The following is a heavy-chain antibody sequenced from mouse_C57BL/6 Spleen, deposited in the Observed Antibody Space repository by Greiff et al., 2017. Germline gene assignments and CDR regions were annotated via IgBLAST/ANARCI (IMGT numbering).Heavy chain of an antibody. D-gene: IGHD2-5*01. V-gene: IGHV1-42*01. J-gene: IGHJ4*01. Sequence: EVQLQQSGPELVKPGASVKISCKASGYTFTGYYMNWVKQSPEKSLEWIGEINPSTGGTTYNQKFKAKATLTVDKSSSTAYMQLKSLTSEDSAVYYCTILYSNYTMDYWGQGTTVTVSS. CDR3: TILYSNYTMDY. CDR1: GYTFTGYY. CDR2: INPSTGGT.